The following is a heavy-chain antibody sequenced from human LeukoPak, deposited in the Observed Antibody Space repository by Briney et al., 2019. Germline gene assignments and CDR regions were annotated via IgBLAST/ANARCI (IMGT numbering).Heavy chain of an antibody. V-gene: IGHV3-66*01. CDR1: GFTVSSNY. J-gene: IGHJ6*02. Sequence: GGSLRLSCAASGFTVSSNYMSWVRQAPGKGLEWVSVIYSGGSTYYADSVKGRFTISRDNSKNTLYLQMNSLSAEDTAVYYCARDYSYSYGSGKGALDVWGQGTTVTVSS. CDR3: ARDYSYSYGSGKGALDV. CDR2: IYSGGST. D-gene: IGHD3-10*01.